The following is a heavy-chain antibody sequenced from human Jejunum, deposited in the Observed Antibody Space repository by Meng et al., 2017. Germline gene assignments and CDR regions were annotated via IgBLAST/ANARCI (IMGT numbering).Heavy chain of an antibody. CDR1: GGYINKENW. J-gene: IGHJ4*02. Sequence: QVQRQEAGPGRVKPSGTLSLTCAVSGGYINKENWWSWVRQSPERGLEWIGEIYNGGNTNYNPSLNRRVTMSVDESTNQMSLTLPSVTAADTAVYYCVRGEFAMLARFDFWGQGILVTVSS. CDR3: VRGEFAMLARFDF. D-gene: IGHD2-2*01. CDR2: IYNGGNT. V-gene: IGHV4-4*02.